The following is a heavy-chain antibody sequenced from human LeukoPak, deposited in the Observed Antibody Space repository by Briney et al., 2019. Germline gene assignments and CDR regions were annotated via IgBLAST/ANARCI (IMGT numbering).Heavy chain of an antibody. D-gene: IGHD3-16*01. CDR1: GYTLTELS. CDR2: FDPEDGET. V-gene: IGHV1-24*01. J-gene: IGHJ3*02. CDR3: ATRGLPFGGVIGAFDI. Sequence: ASVKVSCKVSGYTLTELSMHWVRQAPGKGLEWMGGFDPEDGETIYAQKFQGRVTMTEDTSTDTAYMELSSLRSEDTAMYYCATRGLPFGGVIGAFDIWGQGTMVTVSS.